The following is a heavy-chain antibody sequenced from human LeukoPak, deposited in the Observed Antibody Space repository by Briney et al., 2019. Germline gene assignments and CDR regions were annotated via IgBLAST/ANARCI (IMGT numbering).Heavy chain of an antibody. Sequence: GGSLRLSCAASGFRFSDYYMNWIRQAPGEGLKWVSYISSTGGTTFYADSVKGRFTISRDNAKNSLYLQMNSLRAEDTAVYYCANTPTVTTPPEYWGQGTLATVSS. J-gene: IGHJ4*02. V-gene: IGHV3-11*01. CDR2: ISSTGGTT. CDR1: GFRFSDYY. CDR3: ANTPTVTTPPEY. D-gene: IGHD4-17*01.